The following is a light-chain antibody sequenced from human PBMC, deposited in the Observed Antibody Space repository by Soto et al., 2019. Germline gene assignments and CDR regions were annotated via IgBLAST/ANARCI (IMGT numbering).Light chain of an antibody. J-gene: IGLJ1*01. CDR2: KDS. CDR1: ALPKQY. CDR3: QSADSSGTYV. V-gene: IGLV3-25*02. Sequence: SYDLTQPPSVSVSPGQTTRITCSGDALPKQYAYWYQQKPGQAPVLVIYKDSERPSGIPERFSGSSSGTTVTLTISGVQAEDEADYYCQSADSSGTYVFGTGT.